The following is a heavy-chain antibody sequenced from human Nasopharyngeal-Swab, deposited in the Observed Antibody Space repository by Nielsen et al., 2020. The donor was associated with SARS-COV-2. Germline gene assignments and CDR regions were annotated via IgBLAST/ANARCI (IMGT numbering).Heavy chain of an antibody. CDR3: ARDPSSSWLYDAFEI. CDR2: ISYDGSNK. J-gene: IGHJ3*02. Sequence: GESLKISCAASGFTFSSYAMHWVRQAPGKGLEWVAVISYDGSNKYYADSVKGRFTISRDNSKNTLYLQMNSLRAEDTAVYYCARDPSSSWLYDAFEIWGQGTMVTVSS. CDR1: GFTFSSYA. D-gene: IGHD6-13*01. V-gene: IGHV3-30-3*01.